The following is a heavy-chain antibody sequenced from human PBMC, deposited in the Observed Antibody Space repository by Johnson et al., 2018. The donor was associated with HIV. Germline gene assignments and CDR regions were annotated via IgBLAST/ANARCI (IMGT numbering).Heavy chain of an antibody. D-gene: IGHD2-15*01. CDR1: GFTFSNAW. J-gene: IGHJ3*02. Sequence: VQLVESGGGLVKPGGSLRLSCAASGFTFSNAWMSWVRQAPGKGLEWVSTISNSGGDTYYADSVKGRFTISRDNSKNTLYLQMNGLRADDTAVYYCAKVGGGGFDIWGQGTMVTVCS. CDR2: ISNSGGDT. V-gene: IGHV3-23*04. CDR3: AKVGGGGFDI.